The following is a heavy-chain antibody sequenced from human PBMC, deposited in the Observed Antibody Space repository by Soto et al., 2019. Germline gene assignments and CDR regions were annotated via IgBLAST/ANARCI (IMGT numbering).Heavy chain of an antibody. D-gene: IGHD5-12*01. CDR1: GYSFTSYW. J-gene: IGHJ4*02. CDR2: IYPGDSDT. Sequence: GESLKISCKGSGYSFTSYWIGWVRQMPGKGLEWMGIIYPGDSDTRYSPSFQGQVTISADKSISTAYLQWSSLKASDTAMYYCARQGPRYSGYDPLDYWGQGTLVTVSS. CDR3: ARQGPRYSGYDPLDY. V-gene: IGHV5-51*01.